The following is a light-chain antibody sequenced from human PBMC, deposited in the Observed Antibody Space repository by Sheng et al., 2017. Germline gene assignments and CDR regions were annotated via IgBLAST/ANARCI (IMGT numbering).Light chain of an antibody. V-gene: IGKV1-13*02. CDR3: QQFHSDPFI. CDR1: QDIGSA. Sequence: AIQLTQSPSSLSASVGDRVTITCRASQDIGSALGWYQQKPGKPPKLLVYGVSSLYTGVPSRFSGRASGTDFILTISSLQPEDFATYYCQQFHSDPFIFGPGTKLDIK. J-gene: IGKJ3*01. CDR2: GVS.